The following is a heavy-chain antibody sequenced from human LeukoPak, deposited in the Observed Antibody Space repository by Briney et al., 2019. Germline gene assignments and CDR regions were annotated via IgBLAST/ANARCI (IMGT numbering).Heavy chain of an antibody. CDR3: ARAGRGLQWLVYYYMDV. Sequence: ASVKVSCKASGYTFTGYYMHWVRQAPGQGLEWMGWINPKSGGTNYAQKFQGRVTMTRDTSISTAYMELSRLRSDDTAVYYCARAGRGLQWLVYYYMDVWGKGTTVTVSS. V-gene: IGHV1-2*02. CDR1: GYTFTGYY. J-gene: IGHJ6*03. CDR2: INPKSGGT. D-gene: IGHD6-19*01.